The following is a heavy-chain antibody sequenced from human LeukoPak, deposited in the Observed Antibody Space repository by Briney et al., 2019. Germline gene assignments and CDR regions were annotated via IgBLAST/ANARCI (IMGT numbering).Heavy chain of an antibody. CDR2: ISAYNGNT. V-gene: IGHV1-18*01. D-gene: IGHD3-10*01. Sequence: ASVKVSCKASGYTFTSYGISWVRQAPGQGLEWMGWISAYNGNTNYAQKLQGRVTMTTDTSTSTAYMELRSLRSDDTAVYYCARSALYMVRGVSDYWRQGTLVTVSS. J-gene: IGHJ4*02. CDR3: ARSALYMVRGVSDY. CDR1: GYTFTSYG.